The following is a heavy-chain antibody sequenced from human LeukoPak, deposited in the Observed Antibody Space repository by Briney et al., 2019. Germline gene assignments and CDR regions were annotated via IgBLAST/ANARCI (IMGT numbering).Heavy chain of an antibody. CDR1: GYSISSGYD. CDR3: ARTITPVCLQIEFDP. J-gene: IGHJ5*02. V-gene: IGHV4-38-2*01. D-gene: IGHD1-14*01. CDR2: IYHSGST. Sequence: SETLSLTCAVSGYSISSGYDWGWIRQPPGKGLEWIGRIYHSGSTYYNPSLKSRVTISVDTSKNQFSLKLSSVTAADTAVYYCARTITPVCLQIEFDPWGQGTLVTVSP.